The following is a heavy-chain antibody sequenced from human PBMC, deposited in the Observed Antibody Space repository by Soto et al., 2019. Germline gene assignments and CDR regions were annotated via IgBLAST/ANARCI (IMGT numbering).Heavy chain of an antibody. J-gene: IGHJ6*02. CDR3: AGSTNWNVDYYYGMDV. CDR2: IYYSGST. CDR1: GGSISSYY. V-gene: IGHV4-59*01. D-gene: IGHD1-1*01. Sequence: SETLSLTCTVSGGSISSYYWSWIRQPPGKGLEWIGYIYYSGSTNYNPSLKSRVTISVDTSKNQFSLKLSSVTAADTAVYYCAGSTNWNVDYYYGMDVWGQGTTVTVSS.